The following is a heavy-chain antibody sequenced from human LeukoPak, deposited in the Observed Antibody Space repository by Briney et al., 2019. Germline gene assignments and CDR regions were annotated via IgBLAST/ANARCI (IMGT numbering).Heavy chain of an antibody. CDR2: INPNSGGT. Sequence: ASVKVSCKASGYTFTSYYMHWVRQAPGQGLEWMGWINPNSGGTNYAQKFQGRVTMTRDTSISTAYMELSRLRSDDTAVYYCARVDSGSLYYFDYWGQGTLVTVSS. CDR1: GYTFTSYY. D-gene: IGHD1-26*01. CDR3: ARVDSGSLYYFDY. V-gene: IGHV1-2*02. J-gene: IGHJ4*02.